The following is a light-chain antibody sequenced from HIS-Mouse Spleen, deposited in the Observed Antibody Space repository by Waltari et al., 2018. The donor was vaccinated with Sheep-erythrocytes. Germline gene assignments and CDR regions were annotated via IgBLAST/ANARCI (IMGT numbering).Light chain of an antibody. Sequence: QSALTQPRSVSGSPGQSVTISCTGTSSDVGGYNYVSWYQQYPGKAPNLMIYDVRKRPSGVPDRFSGSKSGNTASLTISGLQAEDEADYYCCSYAGSYNHVFATGTKVTVL. V-gene: IGLV2-11*01. CDR1: SSDVGGYNY. J-gene: IGLJ1*01. CDR3: CSYAGSYNHV. CDR2: DVR.